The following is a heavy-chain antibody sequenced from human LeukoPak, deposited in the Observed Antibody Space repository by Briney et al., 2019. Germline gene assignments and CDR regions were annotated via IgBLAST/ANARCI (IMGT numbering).Heavy chain of an antibody. CDR1: GGSFSGYY. CDR2: INHSGST. Sequence: ETLSLTCAVYGGSFSGYYWSWIRQPPGKGLEWIGEINHSGSTNYNPSLKSRVTISVDTSKNQFSLKLSSVTAADTAVYYCVRSYQLREWGQGTLVTVSS. D-gene: IGHD2-2*01. CDR3: VRSYQLRE. V-gene: IGHV4-34*01. J-gene: IGHJ4*02.